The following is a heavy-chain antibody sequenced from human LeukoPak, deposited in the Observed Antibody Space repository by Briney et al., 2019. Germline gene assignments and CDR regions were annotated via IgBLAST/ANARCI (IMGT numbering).Heavy chain of an antibody. V-gene: IGHV4-39*07. J-gene: IGHJ4*02. CDR1: GFTFSSYW. CDR3: ARDSYGDSGRRVFDY. CDR2: IYYSGST. D-gene: IGHD4-17*01. Sequence: GSLRLSCAASGFTFSSYWMSWVRQPPGKGLEWIGSIYYSGSTFNNPSLKSRVTISVDTSKNQFSLKVSSVTAADTAVYYCARDSYGDSGRRVFDYWGQGTLVTVSS.